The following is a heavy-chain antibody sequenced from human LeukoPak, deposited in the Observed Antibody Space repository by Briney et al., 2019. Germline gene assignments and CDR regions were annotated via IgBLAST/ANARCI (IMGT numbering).Heavy chain of an antibody. Sequence: ASVMVSCKASGYSFTVYYIHWVRQAPGQGLEWMGRINPNTGVTDYAQKFRGRVTVSRDTSIGTVSMDLRLRSDDTAVYYCARGSRGGGYEAFDFWGQGTQVTVSS. D-gene: IGHD5-12*01. V-gene: IGHV1-2*06. CDR3: ARGSRGGGYEAFDF. CDR1: GYSFTVYY. CDR2: INPNTGVT. J-gene: IGHJ4*02.